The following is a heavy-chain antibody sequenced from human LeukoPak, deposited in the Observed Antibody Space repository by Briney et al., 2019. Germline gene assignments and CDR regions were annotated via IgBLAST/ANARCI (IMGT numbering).Heavy chain of an antibody. J-gene: IGHJ4*02. CDR3: ARGRWLALDY. D-gene: IGHD6-19*01. V-gene: IGHV3-23*01. CDR2: ISGSGGST. Sequence: GGSLRLSCAVSGFTFSSYAMSWVRQAPGKGLEWVSAISGSGGSTYYADSVKGRFTMSRDNSKNTLYLQMNSLRAEDTAVYYCARGRWLALDYWGQGTLVTVSS. CDR1: GFTFSSYA.